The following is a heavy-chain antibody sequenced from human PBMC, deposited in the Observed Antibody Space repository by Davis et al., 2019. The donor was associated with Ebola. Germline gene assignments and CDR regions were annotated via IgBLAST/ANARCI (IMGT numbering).Heavy chain of an antibody. CDR1: GFTFDDYA. D-gene: IGHD6-13*01. CDR2: ISWNSGSI. CDR3: AGRAAALYFDL. Sequence: PGGSLRLSCAASGFTFDDYAMHWVRQAPGKGLEWVSGISWNSGSIGYADSVKGRFTISRDNAKNSLYLQMNSLRAEDTALYYCAGRAAALYFDLWGRGTLVTVSS. V-gene: IGHV3-9*01. J-gene: IGHJ2*01.